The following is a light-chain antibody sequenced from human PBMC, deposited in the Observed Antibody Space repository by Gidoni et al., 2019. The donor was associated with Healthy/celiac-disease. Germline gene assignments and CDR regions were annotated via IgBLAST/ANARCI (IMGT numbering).Light chain of an antibody. Sequence: DIQMTQSPSSLSASVGDRVTITCRASQSISSYLNWYQQKPGQAPKLLIYAASSLQSGVPSRFSGSGSGTDFTLTISSLQPEDFATYYCQQSYSTPRSTFGPGTKVDIK. V-gene: IGKV1-39*01. J-gene: IGKJ3*01. CDR3: QQSYSTPRST. CDR1: QSISSY. CDR2: AAS.